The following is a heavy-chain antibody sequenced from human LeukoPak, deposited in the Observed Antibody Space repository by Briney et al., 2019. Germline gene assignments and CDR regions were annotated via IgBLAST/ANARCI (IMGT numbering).Heavy chain of an antibody. CDR1: GGSISSSSYY. CDR2: IYYSGST. D-gene: IGHD3-3*01. CDR3: AGQHYDFRCGYRPGMDV. Sequence: SETLSLTCTVSGGSISSSSYYWGWIRQPPGKGLEWIVSIYYSGSTYYNPSLKSRVTISVNTSKKQFLLKLISVTAGDAAVYFCAGQHYDFRCGYRPGMDVWGQGTTVTVSS. J-gene: IGHJ6*02. V-gene: IGHV4-39*01.